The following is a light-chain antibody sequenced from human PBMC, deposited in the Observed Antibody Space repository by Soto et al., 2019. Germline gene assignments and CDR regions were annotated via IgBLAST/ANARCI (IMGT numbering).Light chain of an antibody. J-gene: IGKJ4*01. V-gene: IGKV1-39*01. Sequence: DIQMTQSPSSLSASVGDRVTITCRASQTISNYLNWYRQEPGNAPELLIYAASTLQSGVPSRFRGTGSGTDFTFTISSLQPEDFATYYCQQSYITPLTFGGGTKVDIK. CDR2: AAS. CDR3: QQSYITPLT. CDR1: QTISNY.